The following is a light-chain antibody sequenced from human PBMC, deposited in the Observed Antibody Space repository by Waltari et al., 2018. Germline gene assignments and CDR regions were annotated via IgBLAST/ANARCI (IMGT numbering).Light chain of an antibody. CDR2: DTS. J-gene: IGKJ5*01. CDR3: QQRRDWPIT. V-gene: IGKV3-11*01. CDR1: QSIDYY. Sequence: EIVLTQSPATLSLSPGERATLACRASQSIDYYLGWYQQKPGQAPRLLSYDTSNRAAGIPARFSGSGSGTDFTLTISSLEPEDFAIYYCQQRRDWPITFGQGTRLEIK.